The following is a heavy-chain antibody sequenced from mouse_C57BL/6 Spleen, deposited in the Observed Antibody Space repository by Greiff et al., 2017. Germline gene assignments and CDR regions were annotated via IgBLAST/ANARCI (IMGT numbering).Heavy chain of an antibody. CDR3: ARDHGSHFDY. CDR1: GFTFSSYA. CDR2: ISDGGSYT. J-gene: IGHJ2*01. V-gene: IGHV5-4*01. Sequence: EVKVVESGGGLVKPGGSLKLSCAASGFTFSSYAMSWVRQTPEQRLEWVATISDGGSYTYYPDNVKGRFTISRDNAKKNRYLQMSHLKSEGTAMYYCARDHGSHFDYRGQGTTLTVSS.